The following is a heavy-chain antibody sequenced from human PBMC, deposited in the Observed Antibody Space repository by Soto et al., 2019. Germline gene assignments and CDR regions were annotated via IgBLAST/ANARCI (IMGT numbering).Heavy chain of an antibody. J-gene: IGHJ4*02. CDR3: ARGAYFFDNDS. CDR1: GASVSSYY. V-gene: IGHV4-59*02. Sequence: QVQLQESGPGLVKPSETLSLTCTVSGASVSSYYWTWIRQPPGKGLEWIGYIYASGTTNYNPSLKSRVPRSVDTSKNQFSLKVTSVTAADTAVYYCARGAYFFDNDSWGQGTLVTVSS. D-gene: IGHD3-22*01. CDR2: IYASGTT.